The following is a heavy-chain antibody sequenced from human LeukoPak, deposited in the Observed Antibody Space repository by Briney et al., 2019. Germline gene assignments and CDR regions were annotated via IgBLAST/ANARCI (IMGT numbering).Heavy chain of an antibody. CDR3: AMVAAAGSWFDP. D-gene: IGHD6-13*01. Sequence: SVKVSCKASGGTFSSYAISWVRQAPGQGLEWMGGIIPIFGTANYAQKFQGRVTITADESTSTAYMELSSLRSEDTAVYYCAMVAAAGSWFDPWGQGTLVTVSS. CDR1: GGTFSSYA. CDR2: IIPIFGTA. V-gene: IGHV1-69*01. J-gene: IGHJ5*02.